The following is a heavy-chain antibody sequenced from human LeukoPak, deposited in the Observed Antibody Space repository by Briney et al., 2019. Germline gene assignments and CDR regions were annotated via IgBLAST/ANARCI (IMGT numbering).Heavy chain of an antibody. J-gene: IGHJ2*01. CDR3: ARVMYNRYFDL. V-gene: IGHV3-11*01. Sequence: PGGSLRLSCAASGFTFSDYYMSWVRQAPGKGLEWVSYISSSGSPIYDADSVKGRFSISRDNANKSLLLQMSGLRGEDTAVYYCARVMYNRYFDLWGRGTLVTVSS. D-gene: IGHD2-8*02. CDR2: ISSSGSPI. CDR1: GFTFSDYY.